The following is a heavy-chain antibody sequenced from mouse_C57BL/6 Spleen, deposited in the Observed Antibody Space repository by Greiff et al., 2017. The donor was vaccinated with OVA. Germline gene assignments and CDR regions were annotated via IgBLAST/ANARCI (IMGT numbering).Heavy chain of an antibody. CDR3: ARYGSSYPFDY. D-gene: IGHD1-1*01. Sequence: QVQLKQSGAELVRPGASVKLSCKASGYTFTDYYINWVKQRPGQGLEWIARIYPGSGNTYYNEKFKGKATLTAEKSSSTAYMQLSSLTSEDSAVYFCARYGSSYPFDYWGQGTTLTVSS. V-gene: IGHV1-76*01. CDR1: GYTFTDYY. CDR2: IYPGSGNT. J-gene: IGHJ2*01.